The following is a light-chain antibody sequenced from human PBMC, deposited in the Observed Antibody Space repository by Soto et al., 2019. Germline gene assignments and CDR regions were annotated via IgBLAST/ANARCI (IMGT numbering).Light chain of an antibody. J-gene: IGKJ1*01. V-gene: IGKV3-11*01. Sequence: EIALTQSPATLPLSPGERATLSCRASQSVSSYLAWYQQKPGQAPRLLIYDASNRATGIPARFSGSGSGTDFTFTISSLEPEDFAVYYCQQRSNWPWTFGQGTKVDIK. CDR2: DAS. CDR1: QSVSSY. CDR3: QQRSNWPWT.